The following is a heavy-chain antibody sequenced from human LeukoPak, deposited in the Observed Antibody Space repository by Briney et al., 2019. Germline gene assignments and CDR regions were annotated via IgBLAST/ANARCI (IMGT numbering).Heavy chain of an antibody. V-gene: IGHV3-30-3*01. CDR1: GFTFSSYA. CDR2: ISYDGSNK. Sequence: GRSLRLSCAASGFTFSSYAMHWVRQAPGKGLEWVAVISYDGSNKYYADSVKGRFTISRDNSKNTLYLQMNSLRAEDTAVYYCARDTNTPSGYYDSSGYYQTLDYWGQGTLVTVSS. J-gene: IGHJ4*02. CDR3: ARDTNTPSGYYDSSGYYQTLDY. D-gene: IGHD3-22*01.